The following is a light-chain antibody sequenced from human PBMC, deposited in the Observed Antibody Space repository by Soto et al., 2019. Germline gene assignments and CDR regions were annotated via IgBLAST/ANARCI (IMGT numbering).Light chain of an antibody. CDR1: QSIGIW. J-gene: IGKJ1*01. V-gene: IGKV1-5*03. CDR3: QQYRDYAWT. Sequence: IQMTQSPSTVSASVGDRVAITCRASQSIGIWLAWYQQKPGKAPRFLIYTASTLLGGVPSRFSGSGSGTEFTLTIGSLQPDDFATCYCQQYRDYAWTFGQGTKVEIK. CDR2: TAS.